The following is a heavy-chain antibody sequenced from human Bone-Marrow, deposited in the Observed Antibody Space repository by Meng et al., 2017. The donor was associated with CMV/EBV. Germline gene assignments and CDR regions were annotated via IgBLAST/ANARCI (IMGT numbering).Heavy chain of an antibody. Sequence: GGSLRLSCAASGFTFSDHYMDWVRQAPGKGLEWVGRTRNKANSYTTEYAASVKGRFTITRDTSKNSLYLQMYSLSSEDTAVYYCVRYSEYGGNNAMDVWGQGTTVTVSS. D-gene: IGHD4-23*01. J-gene: IGHJ6*02. CDR2: TRNKANSYTT. CDR1: GFTFSDHY. V-gene: IGHV3-72*01. CDR3: VRYSEYGGNNAMDV.